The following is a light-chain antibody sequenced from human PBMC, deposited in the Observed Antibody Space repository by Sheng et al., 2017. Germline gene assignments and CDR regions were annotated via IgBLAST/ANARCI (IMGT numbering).Light chain of an antibody. J-gene: IGLJ1*01. V-gene: IGLV2-8*01. CDR3: SSTTGSGTFV. Sequence: QSALTQPPSASGSLGQSVTISCTGTSSDVGGHNSVSWYQQHPGKTPKLLISEVSKRPSGVPDRFSGSKSGNTASLTVSGLQAEDEADYYCSSTTGSGTFVFGTGTAVA. CDR2: EVS. CDR1: SSDVGGHNS.